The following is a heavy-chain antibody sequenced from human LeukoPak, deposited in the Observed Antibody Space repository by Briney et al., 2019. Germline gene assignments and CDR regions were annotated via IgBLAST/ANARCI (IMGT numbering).Heavy chain of an antibody. V-gene: IGHV3-7*03. J-gene: IGHJ3*02. Sequence: SWIRQPPGKGLEWVASIKQDGSEKDYVDSVKGRFTISRDNAKNSLFLQMDSLRAEDTAVFYCAREAGYSFVYGTFDIWGHGTMVTVSS. CDR3: AREAGYSFVYGTFDI. CDR2: IKQDGSEK. D-gene: IGHD5-18*01.